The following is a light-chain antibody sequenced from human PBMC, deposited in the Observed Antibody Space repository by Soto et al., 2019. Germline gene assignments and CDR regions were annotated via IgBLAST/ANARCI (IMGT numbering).Light chain of an antibody. CDR1: QSVGSS. CDR2: DSS. Sequence: EIVLTQSPGTLSLSPGERATLSCRASQSVGSSFAWWQQKPGQAPRLLINDSSNRATGIPAKFSGSGSGTDFTLTISSLEPEDFAVYYCQQRNDWLLTFGGGTKLEIK. CDR3: QQRNDWLLT. V-gene: IGKV3-11*01. J-gene: IGKJ2*01.